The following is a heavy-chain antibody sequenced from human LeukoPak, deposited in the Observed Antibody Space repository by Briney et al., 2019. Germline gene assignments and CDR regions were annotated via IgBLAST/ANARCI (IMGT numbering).Heavy chain of an antibody. CDR2: LGTAGDT. D-gene: IGHD1-1*01. CDR3: ARQSTPHGNFDY. CDR1: GFTLTDYA. V-gene: IGHV3-13*01. Sequence: GGSLRLSCAASGFTLTDYAMHWVRQPAGEGLEWVSALGTAGDTFYPGSVKGRFSISRDNAKKSLFLQMNSLRVEDTAIYYCARQSTPHGNFDYWGQGTLVTVSS. J-gene: IGHJ4*02.